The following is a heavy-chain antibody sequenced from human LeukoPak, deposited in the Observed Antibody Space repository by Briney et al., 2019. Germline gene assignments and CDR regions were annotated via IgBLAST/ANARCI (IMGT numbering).Heavy chain of an antibody. CDR1: GFTFSSYA. Sequence: PGGSLRLSCAASGFTFSSYAMSWVRQAPGKGLEWVSATSGSGGSTYYADSVKGRFTISRDNSKSTLYLQMSSLRAEDTAVFYCAKLDDYYDSSGYSFLYWGQGTLVTVSS. V-gene: IGHV3-23*01. CDR3: AKLDDYYDSSGYSFLY. D-gene: IGHD3-22*01. CDR2: TSGSGGST. J-gene: IGHJ4*02.